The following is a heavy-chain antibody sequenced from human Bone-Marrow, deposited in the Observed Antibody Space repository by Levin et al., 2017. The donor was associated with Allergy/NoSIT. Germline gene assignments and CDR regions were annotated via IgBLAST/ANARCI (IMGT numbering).Heavy chain of an antibody. V-gene: IGHV4-30-4*01. CDR1: GGSISSGNYY. J-gene: IGHJ4*02. D-gene: IGHD1-26*01. CDR3: ASSDLSVSYGLPDY. Sequence: PSQTLSLTCSVSGGSISSGNYYWSWIRQPPGKGLEWIGYIYYTGSTYYNPSLKSRVSISVDTSKNQFSLQLNSVTAADTAVYYCASSDLSVSYGLPDYWGQGTLVTVSS. CDR2: IYYTGST.